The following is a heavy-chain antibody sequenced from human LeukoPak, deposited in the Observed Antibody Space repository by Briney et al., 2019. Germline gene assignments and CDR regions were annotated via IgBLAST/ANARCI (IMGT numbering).Heavy chain of an antibody. V-gene: IGHV3-23*01. CDR1: GFTFSTYA. CDR3: AKCRGDTAMALIDY. Sequence: GGSLRLSCAASGFTFSTYAMNWVRQALGKGLEWVSGISGTGGNTYYADSVKGRSTISRDNSKNTLFLQMNSLRAEDTAVYYCAKCRGDTAMALIDYWGQGTLVTVSS. D-gene: IGHD5-18*01. J-gene: IGHJ4*02. CDR2: ISGTGGNT.